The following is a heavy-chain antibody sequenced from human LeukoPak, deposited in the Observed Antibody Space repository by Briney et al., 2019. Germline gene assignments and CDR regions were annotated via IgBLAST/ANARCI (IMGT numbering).Heavy chain of an antibody. D-gene: IGHD3-9*01. J-gene: IGHJ4*02. Sequence: GASVKVSCKASGYTFTSYGISWVRQAPGQGLEWMGGIIPIFGTANYAQKFQGRVTITADKSTSTAYMELSSLRSEDTAVYYCARTTLRYFDWLSPIDYWGQGTLVTVSS. CDR2: IIPIFGTA. CDR3: ARTTLRYFDWLSPIDY. V-gene: IGHV1-69*06. CDR1: GYTFTSYG.